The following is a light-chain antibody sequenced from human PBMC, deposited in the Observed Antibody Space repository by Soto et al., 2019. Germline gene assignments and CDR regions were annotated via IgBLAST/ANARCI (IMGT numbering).Light chain of an antibody. CDR1: SSDVGAYNY. Sequence: SALTQPASVSGSPGQSIAISCTGTSSDVGAYNYVSWYQQYPGKAPKLVIYDVTNRPSGVSNRFSGSKSGSTASLTISGLQAEDEDDYYCSSYTISSTYVFGTGTKVTVL. CDR3: SSYTISSTYV. CDR2: DVT. J-gene: IGLJ1*01. V-gene: IGLV2-14*01.